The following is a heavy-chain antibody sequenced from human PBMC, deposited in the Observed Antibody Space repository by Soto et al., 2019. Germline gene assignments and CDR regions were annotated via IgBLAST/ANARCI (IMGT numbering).Heavy chain of an antibody. D-gene: IGHD3-22*01. CDR2: IIPIFGTA. CDR1: GGTFSSYA. Sequence: WASVKVSCKASGGTFSSYAISWVRQAPGQGLEWMGGIIPIFGTANYAQKFQGRVTITADESTSTAYMELSSLRSEDTAVYYCARGRIPDYYYDSSGYSAWGQGTMVTVSS. CDR3: ARGRIPDYYYDSSGYSA. V-gene: IGHV1-69*13. J-gene: IGHJ3*01.